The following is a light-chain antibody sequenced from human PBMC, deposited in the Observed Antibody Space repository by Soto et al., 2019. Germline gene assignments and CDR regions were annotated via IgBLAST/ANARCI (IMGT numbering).Light chain of an antibody. Sequence: QSVLTQPASVSGSPGQSITISCTGTSSDVGGYNYVPWYQHHPGKAPKLMIYDVSNRPSGVSNRFSGSKSGNTASLTISGLQAEDEADYYCNSYTSSSTPYVFGTGTKVTVL. CDR1: SSDVGGYNY. CDR2: DVS. V-gene: IGLV2-14*03. J-gene: IGLJ1*01. CDR3: NSYTSSSTPYV.